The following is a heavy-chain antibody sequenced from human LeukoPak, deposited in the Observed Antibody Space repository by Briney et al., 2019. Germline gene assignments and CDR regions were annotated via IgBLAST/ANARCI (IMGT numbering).Heavy chain of an antibody. CDR1: GGSFSGYY. CDR3: ARAVYYHSSGNYGWPHS. D-gene: IGHD3-22*01. J-gene: IGHJ4*02. Sequence: SETLSLTCAVYGGSFSGYYWSWIRQPPGKGLKWIASIFSSGSTNYNPSLKSRVTMSLDTSKNQFSLMLTSVTAADTAMYYCARAVYYHSSGNYGWPHSWGQGTLVTVSS. V-gene: IGHV4-34*12. CDR2: IFSSGST.